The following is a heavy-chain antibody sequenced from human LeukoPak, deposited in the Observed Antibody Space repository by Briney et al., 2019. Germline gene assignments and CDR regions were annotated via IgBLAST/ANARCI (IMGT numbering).Heavy chain of an antibody. CDR1: GFTFSSYT. CDR2: ISSLSSYI. V-gene: IGHV3-21*01. Sequence: TSGGSLRLSCADAGFTFSSYTMNWVRQAPGKGLEWVSSISSLSSYIYYADSVKGRFTISRDNAQNSLYLQMNSLRAEDTAVYYCARGAHGDYGPWGNPFDVWGQGTMVIVSS. CDR3: ARGAHGDYGPWGNPFDV. J-gene: IGHJ3*01. D-gene: IGHD4-17*01.